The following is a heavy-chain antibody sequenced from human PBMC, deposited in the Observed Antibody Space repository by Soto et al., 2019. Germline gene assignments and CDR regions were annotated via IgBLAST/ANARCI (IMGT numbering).Heavy chain of an antibody. D-gene: IGHD3-3*01. V-gene: IGHV3-23*01. CDR3: AKDTPQEWLLVFHY. CDR2: ISGSGDST. J-gene: IGHJ4*02. CDR1: GFTFSNYA. Sequence: GGSLRLSCAGSGFTFSNYAMSLVRQAPGKGLEWVSAISGSGDSTYYANSVKGRFTISRDNSKNTLYLQMNSLRAEDTAVYYCAKDTPQEWLLVFHYWGQGTLVTVSS.